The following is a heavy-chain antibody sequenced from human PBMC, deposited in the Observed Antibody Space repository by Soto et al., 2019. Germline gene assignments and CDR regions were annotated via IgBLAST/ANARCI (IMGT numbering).Heavy chain of an antibody. CDR2: IYYSGST. J-gene: IGHJ4*02. V-gene: IGHV4-39*01. Sequence: PSETLSLTCTVSGGSISSSSYYWGWIRQPPGKGLEWIGSIYYSGSTYYNPFLKSRVTISVDTSKNQFSPKLSSVTAADTAVYYCARRPRLSHYGVFDYWGQGTLVTVSS. CDR1: GGSISSSSYY. D-gene: IGHD4-17*01. CDR3: ARRPRLSHYGVFDY.